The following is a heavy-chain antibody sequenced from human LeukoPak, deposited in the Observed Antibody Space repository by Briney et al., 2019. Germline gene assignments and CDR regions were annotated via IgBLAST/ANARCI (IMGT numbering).Heavy chain of an antibody. D-gene: IGHD3-22*01. CDR3: VKDSSGYWDWGDS. Sequence: PGGSLRLSCAAPGFTFRSYAMSWVRQAPGKGLEWVSGISGSDSSTYHVDSVKGRFTISRDNSKNTLYLQMNSLRAEDTAVYYCVKDSSGYWDWGDSWGQGTLVTVSS. J-gene: IGHJ4*02. V-gene: IGHV3-23*01. CDR2: ISGSDSST. CDR1: GFTFRSYA.